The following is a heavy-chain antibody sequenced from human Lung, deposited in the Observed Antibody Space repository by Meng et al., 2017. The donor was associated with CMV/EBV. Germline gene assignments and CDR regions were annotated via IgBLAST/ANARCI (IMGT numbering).Heavy chain of an antibody. D-gene: IGHD6-13*01. Sequence: ASXXVSXKADGYIFTSYFIHWVRQAPGQGLEWMGKINPSGGRTTYAQKFQGRLTMTRNSSTSTIYMEVSSLRSEDTAVYYCARGRGPSGSWYIDYWGQGNXVTGAS. CDR1: GYIFTSYF. J-gene: IGHJ4*02. CDR2: INPSGGRT. CDR3: ARGRGPSGSWYIDY. V-gene: IGHV1-46*01.